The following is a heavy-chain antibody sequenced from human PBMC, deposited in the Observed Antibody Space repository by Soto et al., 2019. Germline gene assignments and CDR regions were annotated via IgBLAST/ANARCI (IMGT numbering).Heavy chain of an antibody. J-gene: IGHJ3*02. CDR2: IIPIVGIA. Sequence: QVQLVQSGAEVKKPGSSVKVSCQAAGGTFNTYSINWVRQAPGQGLEWMGRIIPIVGIAKYAQKFQGRVAITADKSTSTAYMMEVNCLRPEDTAMYYCARAMVLGATGAFDIWGQGTMVTVSS. CDR1: GGTFNTYS. D-gene: IGHD2-15*01. CDR3: ARAMVLGATGAFDI. V-gene: IGHV1-69*02.